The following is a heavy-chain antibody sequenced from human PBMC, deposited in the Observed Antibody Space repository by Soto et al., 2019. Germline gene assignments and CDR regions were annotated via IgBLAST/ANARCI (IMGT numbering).Heavy chain of an antibody. Sequence: QVQLVQSGAEVKNPGASVQVSCKTSGYTFTKYGVGWVRQAPGQGLEWMGWISGSSGNANYAEKVQGRITLTTDTSTSTAYIELRSLRSDGKAVYYCAREMAGLGGEYDYWGQGTLVTVSS. D-gene: IGHD3-16*01. V-gene: IGHV1-18*01. CDR2: ISGSSGNA. J-gene: IGHJ4*02. CDR1: GYTFTKYG. CDR3: AREMAGLGGEYDY.